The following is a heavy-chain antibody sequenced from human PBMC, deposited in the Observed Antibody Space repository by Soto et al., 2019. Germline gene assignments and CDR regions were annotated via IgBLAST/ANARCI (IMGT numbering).Heavy chain of an antibody. J-gene: IGHJ3*02. Sequence: SETLSLTCTVSGGSISTYYWSWIRQPPGKGLEWIGYIYYSGSTNYNPSLKSRVTISVDTSKNQFSLRLSSVTAADTAVYYCASSCPGWEKSGVYFDTLGQGTMVNV. CDR2: IYYSGST. D-gene: IGHD1-26*01. V-gene: IGHV4-59*01. CDR1: GGSISTYY. CDR3: ASSCPGWEKSGVYFDT.